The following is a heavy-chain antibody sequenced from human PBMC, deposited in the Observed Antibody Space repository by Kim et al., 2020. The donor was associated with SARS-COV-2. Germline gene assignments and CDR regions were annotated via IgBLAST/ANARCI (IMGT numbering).Heavy chain of an antibody. Sequence: LKSRVTIAVDTSKNQFSLKLSSVTAADTAVYYCARARYNWNDVYYYYMDVWGKGTTVTVSS. J-gene: IGHJ6*03. D-gene: IGHD1-1*01. CDR3: ARARYNWNDVYYYYMDV. V-gene: IGHV4-30-2*05.